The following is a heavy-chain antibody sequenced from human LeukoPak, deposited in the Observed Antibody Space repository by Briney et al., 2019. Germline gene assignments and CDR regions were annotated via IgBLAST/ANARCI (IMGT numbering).Heavy chain of an antibody. CDR1: GGSLSSYY. V-gene: IGHV4-59*12. CDR3: ASDTEYSSTGNPFDY. CDR2: IYYSGSI. Sequence: PSETLSLTCSVSGGSLSSYYWSWIRQPPGKGLEWIGYIYYSGSINYSPSLKSRVTISVDTSKNQFSLKLSSVTAADTAVYYCASDTEYSSTGNPFDYWGQGTLVTVSS. D-gene: IGHD6-6*01. J-gene: IGHJ4*02.